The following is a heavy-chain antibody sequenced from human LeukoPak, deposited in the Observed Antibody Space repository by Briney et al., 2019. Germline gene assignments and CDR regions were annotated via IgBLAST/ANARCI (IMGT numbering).Heavy chain of an antibody. CDR3: ARDGWSHLYYFDY. J-gene: IGHJ4*02. CDR2: ISYDGSNK. V-gene: IGHV3-30-3*01. D-gene: IGHD2-15*01. Sequence: PGRSLRLSCAASGFTFSSYAMHWVRQAPGKGLEWVAVISYDGSNKYYADSVKGRFTISRDNSKNTLYLQMNSLRAEDTAVYYCARDGWSHLYYFDYWGQGTLVTVSS. CDR1: GFTFSSYA.